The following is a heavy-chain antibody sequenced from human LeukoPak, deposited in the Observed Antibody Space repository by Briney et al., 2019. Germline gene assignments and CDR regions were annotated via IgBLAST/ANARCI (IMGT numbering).Heavy chain of an antibody. CDR1: GGSFSRYY. Sequence: SETLSLTCAVYGGSFSRYYWSWIRQPPGKGLEWIGEINHSGSTNYNPSLKSRVTISVDTSKNQFSLKLSSVTAADTAVYYCARSYRYSNHFDYWGQGTLVTVSS. D-gene: IGHD4-11*01. CDR2: INHSGST. J-gene: IGHJ4*02. CDR3: ARSYRYSNHFDY. V-gene: IGHV4-34*01.